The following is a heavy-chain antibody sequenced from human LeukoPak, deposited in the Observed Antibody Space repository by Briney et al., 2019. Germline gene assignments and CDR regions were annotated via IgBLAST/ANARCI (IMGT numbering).Heavy chain of an antibody. J-gene: IGHJ4*02. CDR1: GGSISSTSHY. CDR2: IYYSGST. D-gene: IGHD3-10*01. CDR3: ARRSPGVVFYY. V-gene: IGHV4-39*01. Sequence: NPSETLSLTCTVSGGSISSTSHYWGWIRQPPGKGLEWIGNIYYSGSTYYNPSLKSRVTISVDTSKNQFSLKLSSVTAADTAVYYCARRSPGVVFYYWGQGALVTVSS.